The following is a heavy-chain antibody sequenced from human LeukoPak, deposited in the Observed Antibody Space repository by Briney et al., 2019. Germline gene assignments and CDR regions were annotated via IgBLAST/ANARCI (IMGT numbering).Heavy chain of an antibody. V-gene: IGHV1-2*02. CDR3: ARGGSPIYYYYMDV. CDR1: GYTFTGYF. Sequence: ASVKVSCKASGYTFTGYFMHWVRQAPGQGLEWMGWINPNSGGTNFAQKFQSRVTMARDTSISTAYMELSRLRSDDTAVYYCARGGSPIYYYYMDVWGKGTTVTISS. CDR2: INPNSGGT. J-gene: IGHJ6*03. D-gene: IGHD2-2*01.